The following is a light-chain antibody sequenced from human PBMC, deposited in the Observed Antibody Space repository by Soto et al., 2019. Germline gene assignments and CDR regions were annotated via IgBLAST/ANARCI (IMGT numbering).Light chain of an antibody. J-gene: IGLJ1*01. Sequence: ALTQPASVSGSPGQSITISCTGTSSDVGSYNLVSWYQQHPGKAPKLMIYGFSKRPSGVSDRFSGSKSGDTASLTISGFQAEDEADYYCCSYAGVNTFYVFGTGTKVTVL. CDR3: CSYAGVNTFYV. CDR1: SSDVGSYNL. CDR2: GFS. V-gene: IGLV2-23*02.